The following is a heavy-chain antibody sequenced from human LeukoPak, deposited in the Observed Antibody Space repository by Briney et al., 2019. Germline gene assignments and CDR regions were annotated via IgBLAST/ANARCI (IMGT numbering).Heavy chain of an antibody. J-gene: IGHJ4*02. V-gene: IGHV3-53*01. CDR1: GFTFSSYS. CDR2: IYSGGST. CDR3: ARVPYSGSH. D-gene: IGHD1-26*01. Sequence: GGSLRLSCAASGFTFSSYSMNWVRQAPGKGLEWVSVIYSGGSTYYADSVKGRFTISRDNSKNTLYLQMNSLRAEDTAVYYCARVPYSGSHWGQGTLVTVSS.